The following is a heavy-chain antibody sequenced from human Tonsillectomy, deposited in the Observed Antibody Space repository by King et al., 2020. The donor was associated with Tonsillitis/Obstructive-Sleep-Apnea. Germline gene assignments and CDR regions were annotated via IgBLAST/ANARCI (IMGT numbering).Heavy chain of an antibody. D-gene: IGHD2-2*02. V-gene: IGHV4-31*03. Sequence: VQLQESGPGLVKPSQTLSLTCTVSGGSISSGGYYWSWIRQHPGKGLEWIGYIYYSGSTYYNLSLKSRVTISVDTSKNQFSLKLSSVTAADTAVYYCARYHCSSTSCYTFGYFDYWGQGTLVTVSS. CDR2: IYYSGST. CDR1: GGSISSGGYY. CDR3: ARYHCSSTSCYTFGYFDY. J-gene: IGHJ4*02.